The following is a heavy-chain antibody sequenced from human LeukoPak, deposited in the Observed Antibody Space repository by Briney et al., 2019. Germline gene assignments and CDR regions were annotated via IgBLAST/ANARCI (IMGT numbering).Heavy chain of an antibody. CDR2: ISGSGGST. CDR1: GGSISNYY. D-gene: IGHD4-23*01. J-gene: IGHJ6*02. V-gene: IGHV3-23*01. CDR3: AKARAYGGNSYYYYGMDV. Sequence: ETLSLTCTVSGGSISNYYWSWIRQPPGKGLEWVSSISGSGGSTYYADSVKGRFTISRDNSKNTLYLQMNSLRAEDTAVYYCAKARAYGGNSYYYYGMDVWGQGTTVTVSS.